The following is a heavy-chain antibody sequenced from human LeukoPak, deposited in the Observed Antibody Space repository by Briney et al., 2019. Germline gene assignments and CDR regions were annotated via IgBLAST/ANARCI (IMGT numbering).Heavy chain of an antibody. J-gene: IGHJ4*02. CDR1: GGSFSGYY. V-gene: IGHV4-34*01. CDR2: INHSGST. Sequence: SETLSLTCAVYGGSFSGYYWSWIRQPPGKGLEWIGEINHSGSTNYNPSLKSRVTISVDTSKNQFSLKLSSVTAADTAVYYCAGLTVRGYCSSTSCPMDDYWGQGTLVTVSS. D-gene: IGHD2-2*01. CDR3: AGLTVRGYCSSTSCPMDDY.